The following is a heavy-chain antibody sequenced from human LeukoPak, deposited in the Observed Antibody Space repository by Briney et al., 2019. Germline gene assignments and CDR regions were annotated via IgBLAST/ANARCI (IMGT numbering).Heavy chain of an antibody. CDR1: GGSISSHY. J-gene: IGHJ4*02. Sequence: SETLSLTCTVSGGSISSHYWSWIRQPPGKGLEWIGYIYYSGSTNYNPSPKSRVTISVDTSKNQFSLKLSSVTAADTAVYYCARAPMRYYDSSGYFRSLEFDYWGQGTLVTVSS. D-gene: IGHD3-22*01. CDR3: ARAPMRYYDSSGYFRSLEFDY. CDR2: IYYSGST. V-gene: IGHV4-59*11.